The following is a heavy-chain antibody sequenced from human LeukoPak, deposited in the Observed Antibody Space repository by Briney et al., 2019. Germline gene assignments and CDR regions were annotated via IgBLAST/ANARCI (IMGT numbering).Heavy chain of an antibody. CDR1: GYTFTSYF. V-gene: IGHV1-46*01. Sequence: GASVKVSCKASGYTFTSYFIHWVRQAPGQGPEWMGIINPFGGSISYAQKFQGRVTMTRDTSTSTVYMELSSLRSEDTAVYYCARLGNSGTQRAFDIWGQGTMVTVSS. CDR3: ARLGNSGTQRAFDI. D-gene: IGHD3-10*01. CDR2: INPFGGSI. J-gene: IGHJ3*02.